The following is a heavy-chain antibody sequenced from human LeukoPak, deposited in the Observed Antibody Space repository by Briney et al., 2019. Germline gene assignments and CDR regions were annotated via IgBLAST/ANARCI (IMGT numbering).Heavy chain of an antibody. CDR3: ARAAAAGYSRD. CDR1: GFTFSSYA. J-gene: IGHJ4*02. Sequence: PGGSLRLSCAASGFTFSSYAMYWVRQAPGKGLEWVAVISYDGSDKFYADSVKGRFTISRDSSKNTLYLQMNSLRPEDTAVYYCARAAAAGYSRDWGQGTLVTVSS. D-gene: IGHD6-13*01. V-gene: IGHV3-30*04. CDR2: ISYDGSDK.